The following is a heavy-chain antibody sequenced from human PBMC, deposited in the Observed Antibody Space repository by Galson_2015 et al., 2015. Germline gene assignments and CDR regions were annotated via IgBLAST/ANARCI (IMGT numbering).Heavy chain of an antibody. D-gene: IGHD6-19*01. CDR3: VKDKGIAVAPANAFDF. Sequence: SLRLSCAASGFTFDGYALHWVRQAPGKGLEWVSGVSWNSGSIVYADSVKGRFTVSRDNAKNSLYLQMNSLRPEDTAFYYRVKDKGIAVAPANAFDFWGQGTLVTVSS. CDR2: VSWNSGSI. J-gene: IGHJ3*01. V-gene: IGHV3-9*01. CDR1: GFTFDGYA.